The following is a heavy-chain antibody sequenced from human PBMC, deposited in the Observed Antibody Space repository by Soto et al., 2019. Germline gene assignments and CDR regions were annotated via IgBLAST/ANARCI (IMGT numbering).Heavy chain of an antibody. CDR3: ARGVEYCSGGSCYYFDY. J-gene: IGHJ4*02. D-gene: IGHD2-15*01. CDR2: INPNSGGT. Sequence: ASVKVSCKASGYTFTRYYMHWVRQAPGQGLEWMGWINPNSGGTNYAQKFQGWVTMTRDTSISTAYMELSRLRSDDTAVYYCARGVEYCSGGSCYYFDYWGQGTLVTVSS. CDR1: GYTFTRYY. V-gene: IGHV1-2*04.